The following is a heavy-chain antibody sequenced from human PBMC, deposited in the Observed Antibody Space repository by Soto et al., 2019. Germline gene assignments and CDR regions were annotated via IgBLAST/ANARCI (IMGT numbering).Heavy chain of an antibody. D-gene: IGHD6-19*01. V-gene: IGHV3-23*01. CDR3: AKPPAQHPYSSGWYDD. Sequence: GGSLRLSCAASGFTFSSYAMSWVRQAPGKGLEWVSAISGSGGSTYYADSVKGRFTISRDNSKNTLYLQMNSLRAEDTAVYYCAKPPAQHPYSSGWYDDWGQGTLVTVSS. CDR1: GFTFSSYA. J-gene: IGHJ5*02. CDR2: ISGSGGST.